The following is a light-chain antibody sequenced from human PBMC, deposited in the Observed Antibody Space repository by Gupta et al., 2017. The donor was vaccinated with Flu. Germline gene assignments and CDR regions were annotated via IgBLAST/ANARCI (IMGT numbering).Light chain of an antibody. CDR3: QAWDTDIRV. V-gene: IGLV4-69*01. J-gene: IGLJ3*02. CDR2: VKSDGSH. Sequence: QLVLTQSPSASASLGASVKITCTLSSGHVIYPIARHQQQPEKGPRYLMKVKSDGSHTKGDGIPGRFSGSSSGADRYLIISNLQSEDEADYFCQAWDTDIRVFGGGTKLTVL. CDR1: SGHVIYP.